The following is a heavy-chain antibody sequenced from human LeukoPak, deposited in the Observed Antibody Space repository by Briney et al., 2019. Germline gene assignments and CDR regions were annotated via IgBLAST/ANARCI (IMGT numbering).Heavy chain of an antibody. Sequence: ASVKVSCKASGYTFTGYHMHWVRQAPGQGLEWMGWLNTNSGGTNYAQKFQGRVTMTRDTSIRTAYMELSRLRSDDTAVYYCARDGVDGYNFDYWGQGTLVTVSS. CDR3: ARDGVDGYNFDY. D-gene: IGHD5-24*01. CDR1: GYTFTGYH. CDR2: LNTNSGGT. V-gene: IGHV1-2*02. J-gene: IGHJ4*02.